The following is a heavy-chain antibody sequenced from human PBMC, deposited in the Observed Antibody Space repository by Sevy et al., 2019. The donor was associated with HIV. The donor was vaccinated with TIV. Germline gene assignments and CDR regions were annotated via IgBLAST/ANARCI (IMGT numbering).Heavy chain of an antibody. CDR2: IYYSGST. CDR1: GGSVSSGSYY. CDR3: ARDRRGYSYGYTSYYYYGMDV. V-gene: IGHV4-61*01. J-gene: IGHJ6*02. Sequence: SETLSLTCTVSGGSVSSGSYYWSWIRQPPGKGLEWIGYIYYSGSTNYNPSLKSRVTISVDTSKDQFSLRLRSVTAADTAVYYCARDRRGYSYGYTSYYYYGMDVWGQGTTVTVSS. D-gene: IGHD5-18*01.